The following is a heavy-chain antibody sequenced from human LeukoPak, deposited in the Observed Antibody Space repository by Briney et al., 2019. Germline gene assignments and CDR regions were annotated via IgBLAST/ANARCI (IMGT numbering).Heavy chain of an antibody. V-gene: IGHV3-21*01. D-gene: IGHD6-19*01. CDR1: GFTFSGYS. Sequence: PGGSHRLSCAASGFTFSGYSMNWVRQAPGKGLEWVSAISSGSTYIYYADSVKGRFTISRDNSKNTLYLQMNSLRAEDTAVYYCARENKAVAAHDFDYWGQGTLVTVCS. CDR2: ISSGSTYI. CDR3: ARENKAVAAHDFDY. J-gene: IGHJ4*02.